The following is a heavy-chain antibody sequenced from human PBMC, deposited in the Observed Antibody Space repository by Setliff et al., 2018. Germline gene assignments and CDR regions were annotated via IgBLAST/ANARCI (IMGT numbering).Heavy chain of an antibody. J-gene: IGHJ4*02. Sequence: SETLSLTCAVYGGSFSGYYWSWIRQPPGKGLEWIGEINHSGSTNYNPSLKSRVTTSVDTSKNQFSLKLSSVTAADTAVYYCARGVVRGVIRFDYWGQGTLVTVSS. CDR2: INHSGST. CDR3: ARGVVRGVIRFDY. D-gene: IGHD3-10*01. V-gene: IGHV4-34*01. CDR1: GGSFSGYY.